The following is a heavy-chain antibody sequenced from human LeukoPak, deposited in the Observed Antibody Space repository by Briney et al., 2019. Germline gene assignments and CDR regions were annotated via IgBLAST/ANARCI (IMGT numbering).Heavy chain of an antibody. CDR1: GFTFSSYG. Sequence: GGSLRLSCAASGFTFSSYGMHWVRQAPGKGLEWVAFIRYDGSNKYYADSVKGRFTISRDNSKNTLYLQMNSLRAEDTAVYYCAKDGGRGRAVAGTGYYYYYYMDVWGKGTTVTVSS. CDR2: IRYDGSNK. CDR3: AKDGGRGRAVAGTGYYYYYYMDV. J-gene: IGHJ6*03. D-gene: IGHD6-19*01. V-gene: IGHV3-30*02.